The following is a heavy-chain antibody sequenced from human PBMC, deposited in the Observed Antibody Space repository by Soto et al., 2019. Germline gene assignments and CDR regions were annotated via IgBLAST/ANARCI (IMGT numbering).Heavy chain of an antibody. V-gene: IGHV1-69*01. Sequence: QVQLVQSGAEVKKPGSSVKVSCKASGGTFSSYAISWVRQAPGQGLEWMGGIIPIFGTANYAQKFQGRVTITADESTSRAYMGLSSLRSEDTAVYYCAIYCSSTSCYPEGFDYWGQGTLVTVSS. CDR2: IIPIFGTA. CDR1: GGTFSSYA. J-gene: IGHJ4*02. CDR3: AIYCSSTSCYPEGFDY. D-gene: IGHD2-2*01.